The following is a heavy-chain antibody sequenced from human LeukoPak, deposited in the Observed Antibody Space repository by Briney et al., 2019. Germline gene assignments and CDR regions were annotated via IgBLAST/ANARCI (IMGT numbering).Heavy chain of an antibody. CDR3: AGTDLTDTSFGYQYYMDV. V-gene: IGHV3-53*01. D-gene: IGHD3-3*01. CDR1: GFTVSSNY. J-gene: IGHJ6*03. Sequence: PGGSLRLSCAASGFTVSSNYMSWVRQAPGKGLEWVSVIYSGGSTYYGGSVKGRFTISRDNSKNTLYLQTNSLRAEDTAVYYCAGTDLTDTSFGYQYYMDVWGKGTTVTVSS. CDR2: IYSGGST.